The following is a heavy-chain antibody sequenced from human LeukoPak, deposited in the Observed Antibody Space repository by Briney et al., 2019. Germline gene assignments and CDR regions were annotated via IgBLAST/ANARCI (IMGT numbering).Heavy chain of an antibody. Sequence: PGGSLRLSCAASGFTVSSNYMSWVRQAPGKGLEWVSVIYSGGSTYYADSVKGRFTISRDNSKNTLYLQMNSLRAEDTAVYYCVRWRSGDYLDSWGQGTLVTVSS. V-gene: IGHV3-53*01. D-gene: IGHD4-17*01. CDR2: IYSGGST. CDR3: VRWRSGDYLDS. J-gene: IGHJ4*02. CDR1: GFTVSSNY.